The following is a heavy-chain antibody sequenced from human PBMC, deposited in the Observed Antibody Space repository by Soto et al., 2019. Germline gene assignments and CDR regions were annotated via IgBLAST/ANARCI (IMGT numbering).Heavy chain of an antibody. CDR3: ARPSAFLSSDY. CDR1: GFTFSSYS. D-gene: IGHD3-3*02. J-gene: IGHJ4*02. CDR2: FRTSGDGGTT. V-gene: IGHV3-23*01. Sequence: GGYLRLSCAASGFTFSSYSMSWVRQAPGKGLEWVSGFRTSGDGGTTYYADPVKGRFTISRDNAKNSLYLQMNSLRAEDTAVYFCARPSAFLSSDYWCTGTLVTVSS.